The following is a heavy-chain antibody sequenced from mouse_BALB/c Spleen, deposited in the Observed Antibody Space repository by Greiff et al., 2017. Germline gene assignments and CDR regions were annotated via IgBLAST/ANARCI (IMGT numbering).Heavy chain of an antibody. J-gene: IGHJ3*01. CDR1: GYTFSSYW. V-gene: IGHV1-9*01. CDR3: ARFYYDYAWFAY. CDR2: ILPGSGST. D-gene: IGHD2-4*01. Sequence: QVQLQQSGAELMKPGASVKISCKATGYTFSSYWIEWVKQRPGHGLEWIGEILPGSGSTNYNEKFKGKATFTADTSSNTAYMQLSSLTSEDSAVYYCARFYYDYAWFAYWGQGTLVTVSA.